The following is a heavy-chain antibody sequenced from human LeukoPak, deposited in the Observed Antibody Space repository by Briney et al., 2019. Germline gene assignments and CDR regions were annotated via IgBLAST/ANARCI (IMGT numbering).Heavy chain of an antibody. J-gene: IGHJ6*02. Sequence: GESLKISCKGSGYSFTSYWIGWVRQMPGKGLEWMGIIYPGDSDTRYSPSFQGQVTISADKSISIAYLQWSSLKASDTAMYYCARRKYADYGSYYYDMDVWGQGTTVTVSS. D-gene: IGHD4-17*01. CDR3: ARRKYADYGSYYYDMDV. CDR1: GYSFTSYW. V-gene: IGHV5-51*01. CDR2: IYPGDSDT.